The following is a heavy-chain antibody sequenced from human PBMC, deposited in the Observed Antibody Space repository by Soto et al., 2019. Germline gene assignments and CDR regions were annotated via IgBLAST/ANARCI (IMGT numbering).Heavy chain of an antibody. Sequence: SETLSLTCAVSGGSISSGGYSWSWIRQPPGKGLEWIGYIYHSGSTYYNPSLKSRVTISVDRSKNQFSLKLSSVTAADTAVYYCARNDGSGSYHDYWGQGTLVTVSS. D-gene: IGHD3-10*01. CDR1: GGSISSGGYS. CDR2: IYHSGST. J-gene: IGHJ4*02. V-gene: IGHV4-30-2*01. CDR3: ARNDGSGSYHDY.